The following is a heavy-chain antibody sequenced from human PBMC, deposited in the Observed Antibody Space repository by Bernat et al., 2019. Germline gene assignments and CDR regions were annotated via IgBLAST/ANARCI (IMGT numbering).Heavy chain of an antibody. CDR1: GFAFNNYG. J-gene: IGHJ4*02. CDR2: IWSDRNNK. V-gene: IGHV3-33*01. CDR3: ARDLDYFDPYD. Sequence: QVQLVESGGGAVQPGRSLRLSCAASGFAFNNYGMHLVRPAPGRGLEWVAVIWSDRNNKNYADSVQVRFTISRDNSKNTLYLKMNNLRAEDTAIYHCARDLDYFDPYDWGQGTLVTVSS. D-gene: IGHD2/OR15-2a*01.